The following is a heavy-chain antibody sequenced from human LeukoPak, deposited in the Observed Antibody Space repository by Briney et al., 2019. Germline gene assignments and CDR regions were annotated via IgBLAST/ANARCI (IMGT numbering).Heavy chain of an antibody. Sequence: GGSLRLSCAASGFTFSSYSMNWIRQAPGKGLEWVSSISSSTSYIYYADSVKGRYTISKDNAKNSLYLQMNSLRAEDTAVYYCARAGGSTVSHSDYWGQGTLVTVSS. D-gene: IGHD4-17*01. CDR2: ISSSTSYI. CDR1: GFTFSSYS. V-gene: IGHV3-21*01. CDR3: ARAGGSTVSHSDY. J-gene: IGHJ4*02.